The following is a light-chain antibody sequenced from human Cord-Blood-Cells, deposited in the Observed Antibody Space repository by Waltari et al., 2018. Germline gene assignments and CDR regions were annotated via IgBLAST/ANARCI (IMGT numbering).Light chain of an antibody. CDR2: AAS. V-gene: IGKV1D-12*01. CDR1: QGISSW. CDR3: QQANSSPVT. Sequence: DIQMTQSPSSVYPSVGDRVTITCPTSQGISSWVAWYQQKPGKAPKLLIYAASRLQRGVPAMFSGNGAGTDFTRAISSPQPEDFATYYCQQANSSPVTFGPGTKVDI. J-gene: IGKJ3*01.